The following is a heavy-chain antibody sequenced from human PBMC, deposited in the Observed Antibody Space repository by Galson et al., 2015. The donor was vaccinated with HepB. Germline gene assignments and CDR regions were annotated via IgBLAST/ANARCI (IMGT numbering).Heavy chain of an antibody. CDR3: ARLHFGYCSSTSCYVYYFDY. J-gene: IGHJ4*02. CDR2: IYPGDSDT. V-gene: IGHV5-51*03. CDR1: GYSFTSYW. D-gene: IGHD2-2*01. Sequence: QSGAEVKKPGESLKISCKGSGYSFTSYWIGWVRQMPGKGLEWMGIIYPGDSDTRYSPSFQGQVTISADKSISTAYLQWSSLKASDTAMYYCARLHFGYCSSTSCYVYYFDYWGQGTLVTVSS.